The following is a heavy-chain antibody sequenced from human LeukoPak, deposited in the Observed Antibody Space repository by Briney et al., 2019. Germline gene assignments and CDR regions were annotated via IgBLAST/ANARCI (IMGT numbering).Heavy chain of an antibody. CDR1: GYTFTGYW. V-gene: IGHV1-46*01. D-gene: IGHD4-17*01. Sequence: ASVKVSCKASGYTFTGYWMHWVRQAPGQGPEWMGVISPSGGSTIYAQKFKGRVTLTRDMSTSTDYLELSSLRSEDTAVYYCARDNSRLRAYYFDYWGQGTLVTVSS. J-gene: IGHJ4*02. CDR3: ARDNSRLRAYYFDY. CDR2: ISPSGGST.